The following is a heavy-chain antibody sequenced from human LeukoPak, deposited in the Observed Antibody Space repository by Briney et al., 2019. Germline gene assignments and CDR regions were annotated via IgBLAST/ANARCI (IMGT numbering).Heavy chain of an antibody. D-gene: IGHD6-13*01. CDR1: GGSISSYY. V-gene: IGHV4-59*01. CDR2: IYYNGNT. CDR3: ARGDRVDSSSWHNWFDP. Sequence: PSETLSLTCTVSGGSISSYYWSWIRQPPGKGLEWIGYIYYNGNTNYNPSLKSRVTLSVDTSKNQFSLKLSSVTAADTAVYYCARGDRVDSSSWHNWFDPWGQGTLVTVSS. J-gene: IGHJ5*02.